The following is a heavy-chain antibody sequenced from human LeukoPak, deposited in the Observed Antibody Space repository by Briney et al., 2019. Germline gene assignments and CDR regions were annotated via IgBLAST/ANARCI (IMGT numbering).Heavy chain of an antibody. D-gene: IGHD1-14*01. CDR1: GGSISTYY. CDR2: IYYSGST. J-gene: IGHJ2*01. Sequence: SEPLSLTCTGSGGSISTYYWSWIRQHPGKGLEWIGYIYYSGSTNYNPSLNSRVTISVDTSKNQFSLRLSSVTAADTAVYYCARRSSGNWYFDLWGRGTLVTVSS. V-gene: IGHV4-59*08. CDR3: ARRSSGNWYFDL.